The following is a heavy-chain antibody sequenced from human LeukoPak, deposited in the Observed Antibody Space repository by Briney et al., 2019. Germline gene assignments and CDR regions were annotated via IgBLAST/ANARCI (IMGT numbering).Heavy chain of an antibody. V-gene: IGHV4-4*07. CDR2: IYTSGSA. Sequence: SETLSLTCTVSGGSISSYYWSWIRQPAGKGLEWIGRIYTSGSANYNPSLKSRVTISLDTSKNQYSLTLTSVTAADSAVYYGARVLFTEEDAFDIWGQGTMVTVSS. CDR1: GGSISSYY. J-gene: IGHJ3*02. CDR3: ARVLFTEEDAFDI.